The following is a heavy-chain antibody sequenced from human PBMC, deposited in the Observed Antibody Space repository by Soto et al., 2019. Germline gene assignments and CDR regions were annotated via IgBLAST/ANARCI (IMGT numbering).Heavy chain of an antibody. CDR3: ARQITMVRGIDF. CDR1: GGSISSGGYY. CDR2: IYFNENT. D-gene: IGHD3-10*01. J-gene: IGHJ4*02. V-gene: IGHV4-31*03. Sequence: QVQLLESGPGLVKASQTLSLTCSISGGSISSGGYYWSWVRQRPGKGLEWIGYIYFNENTYYNPSLKTRVTISAGTSKSQFSLRLSSVTAADAAFYYCARQITMVRGIDFWGPGISVSVSS.